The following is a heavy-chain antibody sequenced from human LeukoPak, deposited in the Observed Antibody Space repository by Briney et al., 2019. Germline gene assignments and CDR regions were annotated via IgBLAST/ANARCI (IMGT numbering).Heavy chain of an antibody. J-gene: IGHJ5*02. D-gene: IGHD6-6*01. CDR2: IYPDDSDT. Sequence: GESLKISCKGSGYNFTIYWIGWVRQMPGKGLEWMGIIYPDDSDTRYTPSFQGQVTISADKSISTAYLQWSSLKASDTAMYYCARGGSSIAARRTNWFDPWGQGTLVTVSS. CDR1: GYNFTIYW. CDR3: ARGGSSIAARRTNWFDP. V-gene: IGHV5-51*01.